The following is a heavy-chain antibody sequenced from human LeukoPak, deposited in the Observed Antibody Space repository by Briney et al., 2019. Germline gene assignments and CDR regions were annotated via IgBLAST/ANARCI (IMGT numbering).Heavy chain of an antibody. CDR3: TRMTTGHDY. V-gene: IGHV4-34*01. CDR1: GVSFDDYY. J-gene: IGHJ4*02. CDR2: INHSGYT. D-gene: IGHD4-17*01. Sequence: PPETLSLTCAVSGVSFDDYYWSWVRQTPGKGLEWIGEINHSGYTNDSPSLKSRVTLSIDTSRKQFSLNLRSVTVADAGIYYCTRMTTGHDYWGQGTLVTVSS.